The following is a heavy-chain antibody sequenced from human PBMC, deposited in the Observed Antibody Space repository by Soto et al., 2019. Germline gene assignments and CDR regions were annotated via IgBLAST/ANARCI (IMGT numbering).Heavy chain of an antibody. CDR2: INQSGST. CDR1: GASFSGYY. D-gene: IGHD1-1*01. V-gene: IGHV4-34*02. CDR3: ARRFSGTGRYFDY. Sequence: QVQLQQWGAGLLKPSETLSLSCAVYGASFSGYYWNWLRQPPGKGLEWIGEINQSGSTNYSPSLKTRVTISVDTSKKQCSLRVSSVTAADTAVYYCARRFSGTGRYFDYWGQGTLVTVSS. J-gene: IGHJ4*02.